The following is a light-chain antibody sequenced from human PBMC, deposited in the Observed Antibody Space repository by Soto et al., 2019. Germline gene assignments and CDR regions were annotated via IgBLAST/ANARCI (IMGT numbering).Light chain of an antibody. J-gene: IGKJ1*01. V-gene: IGKV4-1*01. CDR2: WAS. CDR3: QQYFSIPCT. Sequence: DIVMTQSPDSLAVSLGERATINCKSSQSVLNTSKNKNYLAWYQQKPGQPPKLVIYWASTRETGVPDRFSGSGSGTDFTLTISSLEVEDVAVYYCQQYFSIPCTFGQGTKVEIK. CDR1: QSVLNTSKNKNY.